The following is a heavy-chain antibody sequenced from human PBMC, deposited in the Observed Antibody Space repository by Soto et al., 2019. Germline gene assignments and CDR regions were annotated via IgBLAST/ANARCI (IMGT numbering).Heavy chain of an antibody. V-gene: IGHV3-33*01. CDR3: ARDRYSSGWYDLDY. D-gene: IGHD6-19*01. CDR1: GFTFSSYG. CDR2: IWYDGSNK. J-gene: IGHJ4*02. Sequence: QVQQVESGGGVVQPGRSLRLSCAASGFTFSSYGMHWVRQAPGKGLEWVAVIWYDGSNKYYADSVKGRFTISRDNSKNTLYLQMNSLRVEDTAVYYCARDRYSSGWYDLDYWDQGTLVTVSS.